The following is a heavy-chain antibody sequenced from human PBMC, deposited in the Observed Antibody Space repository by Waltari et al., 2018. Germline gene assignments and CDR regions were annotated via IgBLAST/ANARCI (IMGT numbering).Heavy chain of an antibody. CDR1: GYTFTGYY. CDR3: ARDLGSDYGNRDY. J-gene: IGHJ4*02. D-gene: IGHD4-17*01. CDR2: INPNSGDT. V-gene: IGHV1-2*06. Sequence: QVHLVQSGAEVKKPGASVKVSCKASGYTFTGYYIQRVRRAPGQGLEWMGRINPNSGDTNYAQKFQGRVTLTRDTSINIAYMELSSLKSDDTAVYYCARDLGSDYGNRDYWGQGTLVTVPS.